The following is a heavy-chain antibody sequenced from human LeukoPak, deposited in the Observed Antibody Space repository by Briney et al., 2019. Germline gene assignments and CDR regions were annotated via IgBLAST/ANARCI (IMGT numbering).Heavy chain of an antibody. CDR2: IYTSGST. J-gene: IGHJ5*02. CDR3: ARDSHDFWSGYYRSVPWFDP. Sequence: SETLSLTCTVSGGSISSYYWSWIRQPAGKGLEWIGRIYTSGSTNYIPSLKSRVTISVDTSKNQFSLKLSSVTAADTAVYYCARDSHDFWSGYYRSVPWFDPWGQGTLVTVSS. V-gene: IGHV4-4*07. D-gene: IGHD3-3*01. CDR1: GGSISSYY.